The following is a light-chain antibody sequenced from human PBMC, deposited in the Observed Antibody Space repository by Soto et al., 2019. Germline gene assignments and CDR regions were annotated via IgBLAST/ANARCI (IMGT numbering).Light chain of an antibody. J-gene: IGKJ1*01. Sequence: EIVLTQSPGTLSLSPGERATLSCRASQSVSKNYLAWYQHKPGQAPRLLIWDASNRATGIPDRFSGSGSGTDFTLTISRLEPEDFAVYYCQQCATSPLTFGQGTKVEIK. CDR1: QSVSKNY. V-gene: IGKV3-20*01. CDR3: QQCATSPLT. CDR2: DAS.